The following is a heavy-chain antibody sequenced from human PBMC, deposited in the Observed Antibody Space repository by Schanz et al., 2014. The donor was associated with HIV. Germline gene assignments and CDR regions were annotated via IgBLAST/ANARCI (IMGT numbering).Heavy chain of an antibody. CDR1: GYTFSGYY. CDR2: MNPNSGVI. D-gene: IGHD2-2*01. CDR3: ARDRGSISWMGRAFDI. V-gene: IGHV1-2*02. Sequence: QVHLVQSGAEVKKPGASVKVSCKASGYTFSGYYIHWVRQAPGQGLEWMGWMNPNSGVIEDAQKFQGRVTMTRDTSISTAYMEVSRLRSDDTAVYYCARDRGSISWMGRAFDIWGQGTMVTVSS. J-gene: IGHJ3*02.